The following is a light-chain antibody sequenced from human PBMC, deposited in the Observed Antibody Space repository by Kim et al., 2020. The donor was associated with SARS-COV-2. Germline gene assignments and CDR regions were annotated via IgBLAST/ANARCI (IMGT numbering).Light chain of an antibody. J-gene: IGLJ1*01. CDR2: DNN. CDR3: QSYDSSLGGCV. V-gene: IGLV1-40*01. CDR1: SPNTGARKY. Sequence: RAPVACPRTSPNTGARKYVLLNQLLPGTPPKVHTYDNNDRPSGVPDPFSGSKSCTSASLAITGLQAEDEADYYCQSYDSSLGGCVFGTGTKVTVL.